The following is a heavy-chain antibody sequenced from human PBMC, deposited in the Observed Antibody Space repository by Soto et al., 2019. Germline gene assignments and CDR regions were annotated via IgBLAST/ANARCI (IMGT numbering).Heavy chain of an antibody. J-gene: IGHJ5*02. CDR2: IIPIFGTA. D-gene: IGHD3-22*01. CDR3: ASYDSSGDFDP. CDR1: GGTFSSYA. Sequence: GAAVKVSCKACGGTFSSYAISWVRQAPGQGLEWMGGIIPIFGTANYAQKFQGRVTITADESTSTAYMELSSLRSEDTAVYYCASYDSSGDFDPWGQGTLVTVS. V-gene: IGHV1-69*13.